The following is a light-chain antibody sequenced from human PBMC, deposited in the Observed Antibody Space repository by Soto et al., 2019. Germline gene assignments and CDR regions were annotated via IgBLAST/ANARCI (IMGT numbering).Light chain of an antibody. CDR3: QQRSNWPPYT. J-gene: IGKJ3*01. Sequence: EVVMTQSPATLSVSPGEKATLSCRASHIVSNNLAWYQQKPGQAPRLLIYFASTRATGIPARFSGSGSGTEFTLTISSLQSEDFAVYYCQQRSNWPPYTFGPGTKVDIK. CDR2: FAS. V-gene: IGKV3-15*01. CDR1: HIVSNN.